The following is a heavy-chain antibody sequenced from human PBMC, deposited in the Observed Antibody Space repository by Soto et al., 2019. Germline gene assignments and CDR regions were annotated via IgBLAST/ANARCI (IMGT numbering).Heavy chain of an antibody. D-gene: IGHD3-22*01. CDR3: TPYLRGYYDSIYYFDY. CDR2: IKSKTDGGTT. CDR1: GFTFSNAW. J-gene: IGHJ4*02. Sequence: EVQLVESGGGLVKPGGSLRLSCAASGFTFSNAWMNWVRQAPGKGLEWVGRIKSKTDGGTTDYAAPVKGRFTISRDDSKNTLYLQMNSLTTEDTAVYYCTPYLRGYYDSIYYFDYWGQGTLVTVSS. V-gene: IGHV3-15*07.